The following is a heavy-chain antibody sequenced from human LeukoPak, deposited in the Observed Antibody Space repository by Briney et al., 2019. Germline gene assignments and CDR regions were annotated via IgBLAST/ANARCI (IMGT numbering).Heavy chain of an antibody. Sequence: GESLKISCKGSGYKFTNYWIGWVRQMPGKGLEWMGIIYPGDSDTTYSPSFQGQVTISADKSISTAYLQWSSLKAPDTAMYYCARRKQYFDFDYWGQGTLVTVSS. CDR3: ARRKQYFDFDY. CDR1: GYKFTNYW. D-gene: IGHD3-9*01. J-gene: IGHJ4*02. CDR2: IYPGDSDT. V-gene: IGHV5-51*01.